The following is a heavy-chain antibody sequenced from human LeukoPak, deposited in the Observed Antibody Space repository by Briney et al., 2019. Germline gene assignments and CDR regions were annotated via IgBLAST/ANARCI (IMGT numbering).Heavy chain of an antibody. CDR1: GGSISSGGYY. V-gene: IGHV4-30-2*01. J-gene: IGHJ4*02. CDR2: IYHSGST. CDR3: ARVPPSSTSDF. D-gene: IGHD2-2*01. Sequence: SQTLSLTCTVSGGSISSGGYYWSWLRQPPGKGLEWIGYIYHSGSTYYNPSLKSRVTISVDRSKNQFSLKLSSVTAADTAVYYCARVPPSSTSDFWGQGTLVTVS.